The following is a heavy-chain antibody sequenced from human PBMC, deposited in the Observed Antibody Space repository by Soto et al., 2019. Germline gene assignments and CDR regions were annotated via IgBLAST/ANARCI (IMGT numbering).Heavy chain of an antibody. CDR3: ARAYDTSGYPYSDY. D-gene: IGHD3-22*01. Sequence: PGGSLRLSCAASGCTLSRYGMHWVRQAPGKGLEWVAVIWFDGSNKNYADSVKGRFTVSKDNSKNTLYLQMDGLGAEDTAVYYCARAYDTSGYPYSDYWGQGTLVTVSS. CDR1: GCTLSRYG. CDR2: IWFDGSNK. J-gene: IGHJ4*02. V-gene: IGHV3-33*01.